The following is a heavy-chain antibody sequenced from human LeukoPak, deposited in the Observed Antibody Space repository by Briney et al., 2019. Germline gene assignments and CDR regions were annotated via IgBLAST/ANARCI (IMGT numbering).Heavy chain of an antibody. CDR2: ISAYNGNT. CDR3: ARVWGSVDY. V-gene: IGHV1-18*01. J-gene: IGHJ4*02. Sequence: ASVKVSCKASGYTFTSYGIGWVRQAPGQGLEWMGWISAYNGNTNYAQKLQGRVTMTRNTSLNTAYMELSSLRSEDTAVYYCARVWGSVDYWGQGTLVTVSS. CDR1: GYTFTSYG. D-gene: IGHD3-16*01.